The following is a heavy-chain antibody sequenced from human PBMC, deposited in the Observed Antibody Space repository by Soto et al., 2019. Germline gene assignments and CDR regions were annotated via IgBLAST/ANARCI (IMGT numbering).Heavy chain of an antibody. CDR2: VNPISGDT. CDR1: GYTFTGYY. Sequence: QIQLVQSGAEVKKPGASVKVSCRASGYTFTGYYLHWVRQAPGQGLEWMGWVNPISGDTNYAKKIKDRCIMTRDRSITTVHMELSRLRSDDTAVYYCAREEGFRITMDRGRWFDPWGQGTLVTVSS. CDR3: AREEGFRITMDRGRWFDP. J-gene: IGHJ5*02. V-gene: IGHV1-2*02. D-gene: IGHD3-10*01.